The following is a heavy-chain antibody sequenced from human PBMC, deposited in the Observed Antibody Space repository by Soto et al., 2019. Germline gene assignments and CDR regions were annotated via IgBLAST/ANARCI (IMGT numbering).Heavy chain of an antibody. Sequence: PGGSLRLSCAASGFTFSSYAMSWVRQAPGKGLEWVSAISGSGGSTYYADSVKGRFTISRDNSKNTLYLQMNSLRAEDTAVYYCAKDGAPYSSSWYYFDYWGQGTLVTVSS. CDR3: AKDGAPYSSSWYYFDY. J-gene: IGHJ4*02. CDR1: GFTFSSYA. CDR2: ISGSGGST. V-gene: IGHV3-23*01. D-gene: IGHD6-13*01.